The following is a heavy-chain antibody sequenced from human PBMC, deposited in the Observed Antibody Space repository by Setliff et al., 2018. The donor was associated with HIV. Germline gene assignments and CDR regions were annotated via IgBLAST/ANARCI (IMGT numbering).Heavy chain of an antibody. CDR2: ISGSGGST. D-gene: IGHD6-19*01. CDR3: AKGRYSSGANYYYYYMDV. Sequence: QSGGSLRLSCAASGFTFSSYAMSWVRQAPGKGLEWVSAISGSGGSTYYADSVKGRFTISRDNSKNTLYLQMNSLRAEDTAVYYCAKGRYSSGANYYYYYMDVWGKGTTVTAP. V-gene: IGHV3-23*01. CDR1: GFTFSSYA. J-gene: IGHJ6*03.